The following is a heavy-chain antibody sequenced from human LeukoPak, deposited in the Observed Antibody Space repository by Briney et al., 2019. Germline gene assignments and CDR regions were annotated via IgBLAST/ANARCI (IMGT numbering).Heavy chain of an antibody. V-gene: IGHV4-59*01. Sequence: SETLSLTCTVSGGSISSYYWSWIRQPPGKGLEWIGYIYYSGSTNYNPSLKSRVTISVDTSKNQFSLKLSSVTAADTAVYYCARDLAINRLLGATTNYWGQGTLVTVSS. CDR1: GGSISSYY. CDR3: ARDLAINRLLGATTNY. CDR2: IYYSGST. D-gene: IGHD1-26*01. J-gene: IGHJ4*02.